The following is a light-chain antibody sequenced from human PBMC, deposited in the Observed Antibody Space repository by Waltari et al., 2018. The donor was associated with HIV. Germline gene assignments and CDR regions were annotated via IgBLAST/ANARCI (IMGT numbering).Light chain of an antibody. V-gene: IGLV1-40*01. CDR3: QSYDSRLSGSVV. CDR1: NPNIGAGFD. CDR2: DNN. J-gene: IGLJ2*01. Sequence: QSALTQPPSVSGAPGQSVTISCSGRNPNIGAGFDVHRYQQVPGTATRRLIYDNNNRPSGVPDRCSGSKSGTSASLAINGLQSEDEADYYCQSYDSRLSGSVVFGGGTKVTVL.